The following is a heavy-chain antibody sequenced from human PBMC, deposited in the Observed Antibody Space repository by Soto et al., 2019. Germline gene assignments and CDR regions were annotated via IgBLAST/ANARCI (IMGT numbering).Heavy chain of an antibody. D-gene: IGHD3-10*01. CDR2: IYYSGST. Sequence: SETLSLTCTVSGGSISSYYWSWIRQPPGKGLEWIGCIYYSGSTNYNPSLKSRVTISVDTSKNQFSLKLSSVTAADTAVYYCARHYYYGSGSYWSDYYYYYMDVWGKGTTVTVSS. CDR1: GGSISSYY. CDR3: ARHYYYGSGSYWSDYYYYYMDV. J-gene: IGHJ6*03. V-gene: IGHV4-59*08.